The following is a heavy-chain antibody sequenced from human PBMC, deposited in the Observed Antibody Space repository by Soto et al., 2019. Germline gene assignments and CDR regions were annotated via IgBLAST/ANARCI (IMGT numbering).Heavy chain of an antibody. CDR3: ARERGSGSSYFDY. CDR2: INPNSGGT. D-gene: IGHD3-10*01. V-gene: IGHV1-2*04. J-gene: IGHJ4*02. CDR1: GYTFTGYY. Sequence: ASVKVSCKASGYTFTGYYMHWVRQAPGQGLEWMGWINPNSGGTNYAQKFQGWVTMTRDTSISTAYMELSRLRSDDTAVYYCARERGSGSSYFDYWGQGTLVTV.